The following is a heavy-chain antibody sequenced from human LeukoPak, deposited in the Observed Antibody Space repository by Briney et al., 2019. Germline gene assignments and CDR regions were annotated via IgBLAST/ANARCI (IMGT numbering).Heavy chain of an antibody. Sequence: GGSLRLSCAASGFTFDDYAMHWVRRAPGKGLEWVSLISGDGGSTYYADSVKGRFTISRDNSKNSLYLQMNSLRTEDTALYCCAKDVATAAGTFYWGQGTLVTVSS. CDR2: ISGDGGST. V-gene: IGHV3-43*02. J-gene: IGHJ4*02. CDR3: AKDVATAAGTFY. D-gene: IGHD6-13*01. CDR1: GFTFDDYA.